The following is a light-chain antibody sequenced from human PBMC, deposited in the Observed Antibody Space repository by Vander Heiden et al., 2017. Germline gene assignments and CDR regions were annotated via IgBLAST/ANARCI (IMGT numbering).Light chain of an antibody. Sequence: EIVMTQSPAPLSVSPGERATLPCRASQSVSSNLTWYQQKPGQAPRLLIYGASTRATGIPARFSGSGSGTEFTLTISSLQSEDFAVYYCQQYRNWPRTFGQGTKVEI. CDR3: QQYRNWPRT. CDR2: GAS. V-gene: IGKV3-15*01. J-gene: IGKJ1*01. CDR1: QSVSSN.